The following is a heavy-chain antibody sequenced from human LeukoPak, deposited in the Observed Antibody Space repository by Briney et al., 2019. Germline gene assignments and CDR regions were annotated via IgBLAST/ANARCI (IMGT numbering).Heavy chain of an antibody. V-gene: IGHV4-34*01. CDR1: GGSFTDYF. Sequence: PSETPSLTCDVFGGSFTDYFWTWIRQSPGKGLEWIGEINDYTGNTNYNPSLNSRVSISLEKSKNQFSLELRSVTAADTAVYYCARGRIAKIVVVHSFHYGMDVWGQGTTVTVSS. D-gene: IGHD3-22*01. CDR3: ARGRIAKIVVVHSFHYGMDV. CDR2: INDYTGNT. J-gene: IGHJ6*02.